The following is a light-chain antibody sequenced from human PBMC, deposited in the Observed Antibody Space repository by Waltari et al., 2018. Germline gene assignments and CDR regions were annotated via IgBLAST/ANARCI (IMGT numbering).Light chain of an antibody. Sequence: QSSLTQPASVSGSPGQSITISCPGSRSYVGGSNLVSWYLQHPGKAPNLIISEVTKRPSGVSNRFSGSKSGNTASLTISGLQAEDEADYYCYSYAGGRVFGTGTKVTVL. CDR2: EVT. CDR1: RSYVGGSNL. J-gene: IGLJ1*01. CDR3: YSYAGGRV. V-gene: IGLV2-23*02.